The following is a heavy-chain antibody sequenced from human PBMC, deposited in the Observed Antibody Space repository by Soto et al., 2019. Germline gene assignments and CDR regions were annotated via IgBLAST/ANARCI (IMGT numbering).Heavy chain of an antibody. CDR3: ARAYCSGGICYSGFDY. J-gene: IGHJ4*02. V-gene: IGHV4-30-4*02. Sequence: SETLSLTCSVSGGSIKTADYYWSWIRQPPGKGLEWIGYIYYSGSTYYNPSLKSRVTISVDTSKNQFSLKLSSVTAADTAVYYCARAYCSGGICYSGFDYWGLGTLVTVSS. CDR1: GGSIKTADYY. D-gene: IGHD2-15*01. CDR2: IYYSGST.